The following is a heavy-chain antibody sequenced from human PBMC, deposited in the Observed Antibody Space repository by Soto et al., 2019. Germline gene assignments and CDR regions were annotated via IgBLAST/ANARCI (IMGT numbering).Heavy chain of an antibody. CDR1: GYTFTSYC. Sequence: ASVKVSCKASGYTFTSYCISWVREAPGQGLEWMGWISAYNGNTNYAQKLQGRVTMTTDTSTSTAYMELRSLRSDDTAVYYCARSYDYVWGSYRYNDYWGQGTLVTVSS. V-gene: IGHV1-18*04. D-gene: IGHD3-16*02. CDR2: ISAYNGNT. J-gene: IGHJ4*02. CDR3: ARSYDYVWGSYRYNDY.